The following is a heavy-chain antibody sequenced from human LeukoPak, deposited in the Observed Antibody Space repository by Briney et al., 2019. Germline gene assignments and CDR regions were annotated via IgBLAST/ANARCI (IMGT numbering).Heavy chain of an antibody. CDR2: LSSSSSTI. CDR3: ARDSYCSSTSCYRGAHDAFDI. Sequence: GGSLRLSCAASGFTFSSYSMNWVRQAPGKGLEWVSYLSSSSSTIYYADSVKGRFTISRDNAKNSLYLQMNSLRAEDTAVYYCARDSYCSSTSCYRGAHDAFDIWGQGTMVTVSS. CDR1: GFTFSSYS. V-gene: IGHV3-48*01. D-gene: IGHD2-2*02. J-gene: IGHJ3*02.